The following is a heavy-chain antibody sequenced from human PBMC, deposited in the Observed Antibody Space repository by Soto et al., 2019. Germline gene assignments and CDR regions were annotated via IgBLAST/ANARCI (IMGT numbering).Heavy chain of an antibody. CDR3: ARGYRQSGYSSSWVSDY. Sequence: QVQLRESGPGLVKPSQTLSLTCTVSGGSINRGGYYWNWIRQHPGNGLEWIGYMYYSGSTYYNPFLRSRVIIAADTSENHFSLKLSSVTAAATAVYFCARGYRQSGYSSSWVSDYWGQGTLVNVSS. V-gene: IGHV4-31*03. CDR2: MYYSGST. CDR1: GGSINRGGYY. J-gene: IGHJ4*02. D-gene: IGHD6-13*01.